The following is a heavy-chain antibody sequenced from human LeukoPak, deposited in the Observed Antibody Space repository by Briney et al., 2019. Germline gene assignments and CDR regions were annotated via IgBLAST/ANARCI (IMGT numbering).Heavy chain of an antibody. J-gene: IGHJ4*01. Sequence: GGSLRLSCAASGFTFSSYWMLWGRQAPGKGLVWVSRINSDGSATIYADSVKGRFTISRDNAKNTLYLQMNSLRAEDTAVYYCARDTAPRAAAGVDYWGQGTLVTVSS. V-gene: IGHV3-74*01. CDR2: INSDGSAT. D-gene: IGHD6-13*01. CDR3: ARDTAPRAAAGVDY. CDR1: GFTFSSYW.